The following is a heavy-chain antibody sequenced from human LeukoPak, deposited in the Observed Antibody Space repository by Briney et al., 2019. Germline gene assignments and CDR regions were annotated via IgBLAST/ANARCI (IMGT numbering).Heavy chain of an antibody. CDR2: IRFDGSYA. CDR1: GFTFSSYW. V-gene: IGHV3-30*02. J-gene: IGHJ5*02. Sequence: GGSLRLSCVASGFTFSSYWMHWVRQAPGKGLEWLSFIRFDGSYAYYVDSVKGRFTISRDNSKNTLYLQMSSLRAEDTAVYYCARQVVAATSWFDPWGQGTLVTVSS. D-gene: IGHD2-15*01. CDR3: ARQVVAATSWFDP.